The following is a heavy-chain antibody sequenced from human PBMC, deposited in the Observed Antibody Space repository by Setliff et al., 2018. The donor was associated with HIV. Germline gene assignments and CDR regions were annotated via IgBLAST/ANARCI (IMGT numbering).Heavy chain of an antibody. J-gene: IGHJ6*03. CDR1: GYIFLNYD. V-gene: IGHV1-18*04. CDR2: ISPDNGNT. D-gene: IGHD3-16*01. Sequence: GASVKVSCKASGYIFLNYDITWVRQAPGQGLAWMGWISPDNGNTNYAQKIEGRVILTTDKSTTTVEMELRSLRSDDSAVYFCARESPDVEMDEMGGAHYYFYMDVWGKGTTVTVSS. CDR3: ARESPDVEMDEMGGAHYYFYMDV.